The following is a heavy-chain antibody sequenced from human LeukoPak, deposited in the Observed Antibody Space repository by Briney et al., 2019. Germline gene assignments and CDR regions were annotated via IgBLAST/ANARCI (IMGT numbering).Heavy chain of an antibody. CDR1: GFTVSSNY. CDR3: ARGGARQQLVENYFDH. CDR2: LYRGGST. J-gene: IGHJ4*02. D-gene: IGHD6-13*01. V-gene: IGHV3-53*01. Sequence: GGSLRLSCAASGFTVSSNYMNWVRQAPGKGLEWVSVLYRGGSTYYADSVKGRFTISRDTSKNTVYLQMNSLRAEDTAVCYCARGGARQQLVENYFDHWGQGTLVAVSS.